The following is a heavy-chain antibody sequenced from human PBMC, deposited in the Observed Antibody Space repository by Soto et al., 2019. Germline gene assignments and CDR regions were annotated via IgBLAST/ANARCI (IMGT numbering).Heavy chain of an antibody. J-gene: IGHJ4*01. V-gene: IGHV4-34*01. CDR3: ARDLRYCSSTSCYFIVVYFDY. Sequence: PSETLSVTCAVYGGSFSGYYWSWIRQPPGKGLEWIGEINHSGSTNYNPSLKSRVTISVDTSKNQFSLKLSSVTAADTAVYYCARDLRYCSSTSCYFIVVYFDYWGQGTLVTVSS. CDR1: GGSFSGYY. D-gene: IGHD2-2*01. CDR2: INHSGST.